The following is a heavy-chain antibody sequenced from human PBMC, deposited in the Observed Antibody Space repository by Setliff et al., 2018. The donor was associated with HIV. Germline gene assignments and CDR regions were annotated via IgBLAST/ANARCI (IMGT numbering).Heavy chain of an antibody. CDR3: AKDVGTVSSGDYFDS. J-gene: IGHJ4*02. V-gene: IGHV3-7*03. CDR1: GFSFSSYS. CDR2: IKQDGSEK. D-gene: IGHD3-22*01. Sequence: GGSLRLSCAASGFSFSSYSMNWVRQAPGKGLEWVANIKQDGSEKYYVDSVKGRFTISRDNAKNSMYLQMNSLRAEDTSIYYCAKDVGTVSSGDYFDSWGQGTLVTVSS.